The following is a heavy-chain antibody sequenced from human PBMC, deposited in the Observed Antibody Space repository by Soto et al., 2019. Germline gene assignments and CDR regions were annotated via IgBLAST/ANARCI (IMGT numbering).Heavy chain of an antibody. CDR3: ARDWGSSGWPN. J-gene: IGHJ4*02. CDR1: GHSLSSGGYY. V-gene: IGHV4-31*02. D-gene: IGHD6-19*01. Sequence: ASETLSLTCTVSGHSLSSGGYYWSWIRQQPGKGLEWLAYTYFTGSTLYNPSLKSRLAMSLDTSKNQFSLKLASVTATDTAIYYCARDWGSSGWPNWGQGTLVTVSS. CDR2: TYFTGST.